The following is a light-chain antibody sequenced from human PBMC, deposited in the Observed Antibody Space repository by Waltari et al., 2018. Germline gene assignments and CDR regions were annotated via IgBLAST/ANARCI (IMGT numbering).Light chain of an antibody. V-gene: IGKV1-5*03. CDR1: QSVNTW. CDR2: RAS. CDR3: QQYNSFPWT. Sequence: IQMTQSPSTLSASAGDRVVITCRASQSVNTWLAWYQQGPGKAPNLLFYRASSLQSGVPSRFSGRGSGTEFTLTINSLQPDDFASYYCQQYNSFPWTFGQGTKVEIK. J-gene: IGKJ1*01.